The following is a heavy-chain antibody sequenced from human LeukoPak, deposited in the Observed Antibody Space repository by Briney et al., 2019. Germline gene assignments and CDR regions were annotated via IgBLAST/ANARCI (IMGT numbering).Heavy chain of an antibody. CDR3: AIPPLSGTGSSRPLAGIDV. D-gene: IGHD3-10*01. CDR1: GFSFSIYS. V-gene: IGHV3-48*04. Sequence: GGSLRLSCAASGFSFSIYSLNWVRQAPGKGLEWVSYISHTGSTMSYADSVKGRFTISRDNAKNSLYLQMNSLRAEDTAMYYCAIPPLSGTGSSRPLAGIDVWGQGTTVTVSS. CDR2: ISHTGSTM. J-gene: IGHJ6*02.